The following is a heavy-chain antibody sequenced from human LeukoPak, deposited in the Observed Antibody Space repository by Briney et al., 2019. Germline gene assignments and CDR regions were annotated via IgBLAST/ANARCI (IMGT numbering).Heavy chain of an antibody. J-gene: IGHJ4*02. V-gene: IGHV4-59*01. Sequence: PSETLSLTCTVSGGSISSYYWSWLRQPPGKGLEWIGYIYYSGSTNYNPSLKSRVTISVDTSKNQFSLKLSSVTAADTAVYYCARGDITMVRGVITFDYWGQGTLVTVSS. CDR1: GGSISSYY. CDR2: IYYSGST. D-gene: IGHD3-10*01. CDR3: ARGDITMVRGVITFDY.